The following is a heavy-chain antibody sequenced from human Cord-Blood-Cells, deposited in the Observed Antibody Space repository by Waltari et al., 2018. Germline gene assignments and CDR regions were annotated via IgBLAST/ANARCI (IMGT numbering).Heavy chain of an antibody. Sequence: QVQLQQWGAGLLKPSETLSLTCAVYGGSFSGYYWSWIRQPPGKGLEWIGEINHSGSTNYNPSLKSRVTISVDTSKNQFSLKLSSVTAADTAVYYCARVYTRLGIRGNHFDYWGQGTLVTVSS. J-gene: IGHJ4*02. CDR2: INHSGST. CDR3: ARVYTRLGIRGNHFDY. D-gene: IGHD7-27*01. CDR1: GGSFSGYY. V-gene: IGHV4-34*01.